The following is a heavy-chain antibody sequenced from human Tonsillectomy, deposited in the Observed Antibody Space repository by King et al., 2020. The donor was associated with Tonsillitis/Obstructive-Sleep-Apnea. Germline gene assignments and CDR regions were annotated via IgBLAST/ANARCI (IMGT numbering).Heavy chain of an antibody. J-gene: IGHJ6*02. CDR1: GFTFSNYA. D-gene: IGHD6-6*01. CDR2: ISYDGSSK. CDR3: AGESRPGVYYYTMDV. Sequence: VQLVESGGGVVQPGRSLRFSCAASGFTFSNYAMHWVRQAPGKGLEWVAVISYDGSSKYYADSVKGRFTISRDNSKNTLYLQMNSLRAEDTAVYYCAGESRPGVYYYTMDVWGPGTTVTVSS. V-gene: IGHV3-30*04.